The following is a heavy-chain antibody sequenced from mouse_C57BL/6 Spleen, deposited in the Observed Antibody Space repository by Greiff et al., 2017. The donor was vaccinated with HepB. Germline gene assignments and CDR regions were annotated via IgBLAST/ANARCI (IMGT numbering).Heavy chain of an antibody. CDR2: ISYSGST. Sequence: DVKLQESGPGMVKPSQSLSLTCTVTGYSITSGYDWHWIRHFPGNKLEWMGYISYSGSTNYNPSLKSRISITHDTSKNHFFLKLNSVTTEDTATYYCARRNRCYFDYWGQGTTLTVSS. CDR3: ARRNRCYFDY. CDR1: GYSITSGYD. V-gene: IGHV3-1*01. J-gene: IGHJ2*01. D-gene: IGHD2-1*01.